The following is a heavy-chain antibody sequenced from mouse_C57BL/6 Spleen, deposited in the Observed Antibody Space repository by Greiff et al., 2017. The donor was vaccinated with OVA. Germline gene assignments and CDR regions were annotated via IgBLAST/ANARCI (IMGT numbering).Heavy chain of an antibody. Sequence: EVKLVESEGGLVQPGSSMKLSCTASGFTFSDYYMAWVRQVPEKGLEWVANINYDGSSTYYLDFLKSRFIISRDNAKNILYLQMSSLKSEDTATYYCAREDSSAWFAYWGQGTLVTVSA. J-gene: IGHJ3*01. CDR2: INYDGSST. CDR1: GFTFSDYY. CDR3: AREDSSAWFAY. D-gene: IGHD3-2*01. V-gene: IGHV5-16*01.